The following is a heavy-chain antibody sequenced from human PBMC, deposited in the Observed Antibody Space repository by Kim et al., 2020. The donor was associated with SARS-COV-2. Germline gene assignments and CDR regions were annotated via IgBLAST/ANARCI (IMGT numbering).Heavy chain of an antibody. V-gene: IGHV3-23*01. D-gene: IGHD4-4*01. J-gene: IGHJ6*02. Sequence: GGSLRLSCAASGFSFNNYDMRWVRQAPGKGLEWVSSISAGGDRTYYTDSVKGRFIISRDNSKKTLYLQMNSLRAEDSAVYYCAKRDVTASAYSGMDVWGQGTTVTVSS. CDR3: AKRDVTASAYSGMDV. CDR1: GFSFNNYD. CDR2: ISAGGDRT.